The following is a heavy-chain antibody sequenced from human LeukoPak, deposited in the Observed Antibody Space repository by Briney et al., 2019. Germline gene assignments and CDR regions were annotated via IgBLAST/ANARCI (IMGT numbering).Heavy chain of an antibody. CDR1: GYSISSGYY. D-gene: IGHD5-24*01. V-gene: IGHV4-38-2*01. CDR2: IYHFGST. Sequence: SETLTLTCAVSGYSISSGYYWGWIRQPPGKGLEWIGSIYHFGSTYYNPSLKSRVTISVDTSKNQFSLKLSSVTAADTAVYYCARRGDGGYNSGFDYWGQGTLVTVSS. CDR3: ARRGDGGYNSGFDY. J-gene: IGHJ4*02.